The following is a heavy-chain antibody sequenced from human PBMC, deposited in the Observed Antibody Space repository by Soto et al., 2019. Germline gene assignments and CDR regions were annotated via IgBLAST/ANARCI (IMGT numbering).Heavy chain of an antibody. D-gene: IGHD1-26*01. V-gene: IGHV1-2*02. J-gene: IGHJ4*02. CDR2: IGPESGAT. CDR1: GYTFTGHY. Sequence: ASVKVSCKASGYTFTGHYIHWVRQAPEQGPEWMGEIGPESGATRYAQKFQGRVTMTRDTSITTVYMELNNLSPDDTAVYYCGRGRSGQIVVFYGGQGTPVTGSS. CDR3: GRGRSGQIVVFY.